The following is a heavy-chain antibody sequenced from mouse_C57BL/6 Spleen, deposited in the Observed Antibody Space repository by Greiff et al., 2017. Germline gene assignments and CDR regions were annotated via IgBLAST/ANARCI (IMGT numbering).Heavy chain of an antibody. Sequence: QVHVKQSGPGLVQPSQSLSITCTVSGFSLTSYGVHWVRQSPGKGLEWLGVIWSGGSTDYNAAFISRLSISKDNSKSQVFFKMNSLQADDTAIYYCARRTTVVPYYAMDYWGQGTSVTVSS. V-gene: IGHV2-2*01. J-gene: IGHJ4*01. CDR1: GFSLTSYG. CDR2: IWSGGST. CDR3: ARRTTVVPYYAMDY. D-gene: IGHD1-1*01.